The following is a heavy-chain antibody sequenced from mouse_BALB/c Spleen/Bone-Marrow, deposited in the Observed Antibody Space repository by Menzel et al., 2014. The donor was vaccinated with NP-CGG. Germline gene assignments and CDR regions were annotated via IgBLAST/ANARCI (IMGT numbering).Heavy chain of an antibody. Sequence: QVQPQQPGAELVRPGTSVKVSCKASGYAFTNYLIEWVKQRPGQGLEWIGVINPGSGGTNYNEKFKGKATLTADKSSSTAYMQLSSLTSDDSAVYFCARRDDAMDYWGQGTSVTVSS. CDR1: GYAFTNYL. V-gene: IGHV1-54*03. D-gene: IGHD3-3*01. CDR2: INPGSGGT. J-gene: IGHJ4*01. CDR3: ARRDDAMDY.